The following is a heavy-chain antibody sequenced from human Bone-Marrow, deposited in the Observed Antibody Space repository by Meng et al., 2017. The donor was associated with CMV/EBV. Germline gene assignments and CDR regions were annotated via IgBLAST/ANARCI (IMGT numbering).Heavy chain of an antibody. CDR1: GYTFTGYY. CDR2: INPNSGGT. CDR3: ARLPHVLRFLEWLPSRGYYFDY. D-gene: IGHD3-3*01. J-gene: IGHJ4*02. V-gene: IGHV1-2*02. Sequence: ASVKVSCKASGYTFTGYYMHWVRQAPGQGLEWMGWINPNSGGTNYAQKFQGRVTMTRDTSTSTVYMELSSLRSEDTAVYYCARLPHVLRFLEWLPSRGYYFDYWGQGTLVTVSS.